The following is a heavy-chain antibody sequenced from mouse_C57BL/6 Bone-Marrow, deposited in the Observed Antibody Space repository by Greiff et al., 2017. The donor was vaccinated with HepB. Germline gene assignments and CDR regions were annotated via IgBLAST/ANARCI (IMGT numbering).Heavy chain of an antibody. Sequence: QVQLQQSGAELVRPGTSVKMSCKASGYTFTNYWIGWAKQRPGHGLEWIGDIYPGGGYTNYNEKFKGKATLTADKSSSTAYMQFSSLTSEDSAIYYCARSEGYYYGSSHWYFDVWGTGTTVTVSS. CDR3: ARSEGYYYGSSHWYFDV. CDR2: IYPGGGYT. D-gene: IGHD1-1*01. CDR1: GYTFTNYW. J-gene: IGHJ1*03. V-gene: IGHV1-63*01.